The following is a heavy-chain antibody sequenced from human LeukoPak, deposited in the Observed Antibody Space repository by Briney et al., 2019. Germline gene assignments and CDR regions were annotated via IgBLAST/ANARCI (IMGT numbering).Heavy chain of an antibody. Sequence: GGSLRLSCAASGFTFSSYAMSWVRQAPGKGLEWVSAISGSGGSTYYADSVKGRFTISRDNAKNSLYLQMNSLRAEDTAVYYCARSRRNIVVVPAPDYWGQGTLVTVSS. D-gene: IGHD2-2*01. CDR1: GFTFSSYA. CDR3: ARSRRNIVVVPAPDY. V-gene: IGHV3-23*01. J-gene: IGHJ4*02. CDR2: ISGSGGST.